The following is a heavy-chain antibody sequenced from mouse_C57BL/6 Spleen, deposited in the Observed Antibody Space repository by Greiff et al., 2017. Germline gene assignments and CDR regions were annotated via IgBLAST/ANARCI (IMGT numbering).Heavy chain of an antibody. Sequence: QVQLQQPGAELVMPGASVKLSCKASGYTFTSYWMHWVKQRPGQGLAWIGEIDPSDSYTNYNQKFKGKSTLTVDKSSSTAYMQLSSLTSEDSAVYYCARSSSGYLAYWGQGTLVTVSA. D-gene: IGHD3-2*02. CDR3: ARSSSGYLAY. J-gene: IGHJ3*01. CDR1: GYTFTSYW. CDR2: IDPSDSYT. V-gene: IGHV1-69*01.